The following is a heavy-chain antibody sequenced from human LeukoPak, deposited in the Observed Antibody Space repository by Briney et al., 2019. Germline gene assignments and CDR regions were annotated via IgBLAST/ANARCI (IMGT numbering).Heavy chain of an antibody. CDR1: GGSFSGYY. V-gene: IGHV4-34*01. CDR3: ARLTRGWFGELLRWFDP. CDR2: INHSGST. Sequence: ASETLSLTCAVYGGSFSGYYWSWIRQRPGKGREWIGEINHSGSTNYNPSLKSRVTISVDTSKNQFSLKLSSVTAADTAVYYCARLTRGWFGELLRWFDPWGQGTLVTVSS. D-gene: IGHD3-10*01. J-gene: IGHJ5*02.